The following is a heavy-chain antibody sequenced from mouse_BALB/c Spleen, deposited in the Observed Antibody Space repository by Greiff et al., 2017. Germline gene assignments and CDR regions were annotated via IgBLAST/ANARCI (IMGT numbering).Heavy chain of an antibody. D-gene: IGHD3-1*01. CDR1: GYTFTDYY. J-gene: IGHJ3*01. CDR2: IYPGSGNT. CDR3: ARGGAARATWFAY. Sequence: VQLQQSGAELARPGASVKLSCKASGYTFTDYYINWVKQRTGQGLEWIGEIYPGSGNTYYNEKFKGKATLTADKSSSTAYMQLSSLTSEDSAVYFCARGGAARATWFAYWGQGTLVTVSA. V-gene: IGHV1-77*01.